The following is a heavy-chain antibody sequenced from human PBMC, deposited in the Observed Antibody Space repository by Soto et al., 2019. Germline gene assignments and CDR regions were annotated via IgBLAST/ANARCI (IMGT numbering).Heavy chain of an antibody. CDR2: INPNSGGST. Sequence: QVQLVQSGAEVKKPGASVKVSCKASGYTFTGYYMHWVRQAPGQGLEWMGWINPNSGGSTSYAQKFQGRVTMTRDTSTSTVYMELSSLRSEDTAVYYCARTGAYCGGDCLPTTNYGMDVWGQGTTVTVSS. CDR1: GYTFTGYY. J-gene: IGHJ6*02. V-gene: IGHV1-46*01. D-gene: IGHD2-21*02. CDR3: ARTGAYCGGDCLPTTNYGMDV.